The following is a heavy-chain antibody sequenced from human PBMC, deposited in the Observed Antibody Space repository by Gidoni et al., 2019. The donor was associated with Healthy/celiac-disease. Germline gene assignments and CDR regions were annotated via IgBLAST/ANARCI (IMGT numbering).Heavy chain of an antibody. CDR3: ARDRYGDYSFDY. V-gene: IGHV3-30-3*01. D-gene: IGHD4-17*01. CDR1: GVTFSSYA. Sequence: QVQLVESGGGVVQPGRYLRLSCAASGVTFSSYAMHWVRQAPGKGLEWVEFISYDGSIKYYADSVKCRFTISRDNSKNTLYLQMNSLRAEDTAVYYCARDRYGDYSFDYWGPGTLVTVSS. J-gene: IGHJ4*02. CDR2: ISYDGSIK.